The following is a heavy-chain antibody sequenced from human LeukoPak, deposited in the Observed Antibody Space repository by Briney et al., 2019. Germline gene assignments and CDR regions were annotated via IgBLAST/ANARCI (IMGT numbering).Heavy chain of an antibody. V-gene: IGHV3-23*01. J-gene: IGHJ4*02. CDR3: AKDSFLGWNYYDSSGDLSGY. CDR1: EFTFSSYI. D-gene: IGHD3-22*01. CDR2: ISGSGGST. Sequence: GGSLRLSCAASEFTFSSYIMNWVRQAPGKGLEWVSAISGSGGSTHFADSVKGRFTISRDNSKNTLYLQMNSLRAEDTAVYYCAKDSFLGWNYYDSSGDLSGYWGQGTLVTVSS.